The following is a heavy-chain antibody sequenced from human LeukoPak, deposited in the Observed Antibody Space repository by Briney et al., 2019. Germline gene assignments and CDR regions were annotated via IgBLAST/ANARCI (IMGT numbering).Heavy chain of an antibody. Sequence: SGPTLGNPTQTLTLTCTFSGLSLSTVGVGGVWIRQPPGKALEWLGVTYWNGDKRYNPSLASRLTITKDTSKNQEVLTLTNMDPVDTATYYCGHRRESFDYHGVDVWGQGTTVTVSS. D-gene: IGHD2/OR15-2a*01. CDR3: GHRRESFDYHGVDV. V-gene: IGHV2-5*01. CDR1: GLSLSTVGVG. CDR2: TYWNGDK. J-gene: IGHJ6*02.